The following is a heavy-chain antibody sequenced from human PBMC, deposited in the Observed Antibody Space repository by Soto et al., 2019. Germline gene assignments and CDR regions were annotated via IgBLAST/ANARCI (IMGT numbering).Heavy chain of an antibody. J-gene: IGHJ4*02. D-gene: IGHD6-19*01. CDR2: ISGSGGST. Sequence: EVQLLESGGGLVQPGGSLRLSCAASGFTFSSYAMSWVRQAPGKGLEWVSAISGSGGSTYYADSVKGRFTISRDNSKNTLDLQMNSRRAEDTAVYYCANGYSSGWYVFDYWGQGTLVTVSS. CDR3: ANGYSSGWYVFDY. CDR1: GFTFSSYA. V-gene: IGHV3-23*01.